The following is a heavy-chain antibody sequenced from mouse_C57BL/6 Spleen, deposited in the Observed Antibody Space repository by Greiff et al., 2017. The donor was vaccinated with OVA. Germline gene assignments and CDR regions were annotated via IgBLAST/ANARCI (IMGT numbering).Heavy chain of an antibody. J-gene: IGHJ1*03. D-gene: IGHD1-1*01. CDR3: ARDEDYGSSYVSYWYFDV. CDR1: GFTFSSYA. CDR2: ISDGGSYT. V-gene: IGHV5-4*01. Sequence: EVHLVESGGGLVKPGGSLKLSCAASGFTFSSYAMSWVRQTPEKRLEWVATISDGGSYTYYPDNVKGRFTISRDNAKNNLYLQMSHLKSEDTAMYYCARDEDYGSSYVSYWYFDVWGTGTTVTVSS.